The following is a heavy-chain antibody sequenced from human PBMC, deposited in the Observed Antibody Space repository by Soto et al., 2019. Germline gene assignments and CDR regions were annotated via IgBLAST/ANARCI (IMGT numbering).Heavy chain of an antibody. D-gene: IGHD6-13*01. CDR3: ARDRIAAAGTLDY. Sequence: QVQLVESGGGVVQPGRSLRLSCAASGFTFSSYGMHWVRQAPGKGLEWVAVIWYDGSNKYYADSVKGRFTISRDNSKNTLYLQMKSLRAEDTAVYYCARDRIAAAGTLDYWGQGTLVTVSS. CDR1: GFTFSSYG. J-gene: IGHJ4*02. CDR2: IWYDGSNK. V-gene: IGHV3-33*01.